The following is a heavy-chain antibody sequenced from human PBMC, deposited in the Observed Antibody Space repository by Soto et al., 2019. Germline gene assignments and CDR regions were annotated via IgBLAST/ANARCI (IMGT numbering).Heavy chain of an antibody. CDR2: FYDLDGT. D-gene: IGHD4-4*01. Sequence: PGGSLRLSCAVSGLTVSGKKYVAWVRQAPGKGLEWVSGFYDLDGTYYADSLKGRFTTSGDSSRTTVYLQMNGLRPEDTAVYYCATWHLQEHAYDVWGQGTTVTVSS. J-gene: IGHJ3*01. CDR1: GLTVSGKKY. V-gene: IGHV3-53*01. CDR3: ATWHLQEHAYDV.